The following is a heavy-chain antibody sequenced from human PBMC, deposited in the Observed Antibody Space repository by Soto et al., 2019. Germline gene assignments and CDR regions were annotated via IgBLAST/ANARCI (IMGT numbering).Heavy chain of an antibody. CDR1: GGSFSGYY. J-gene: IGHJ4*02. D-gene: IGHD3-22*01. V-gene: IGHV4-34*01. Sequence: PSETLSLTCAVYGGSFSGYYWSWIRQPPGKGLEWIGEINHSGSTNYNPSLKSRVTISVTKSITTVFLQWSSLRASDTAMYYCARQIYDSDTGPNFQYYFDSWGQGTPVTVSS. CDR3: ARQIYDSDTGPNFQYYFDS. CDR2: INHSGST.